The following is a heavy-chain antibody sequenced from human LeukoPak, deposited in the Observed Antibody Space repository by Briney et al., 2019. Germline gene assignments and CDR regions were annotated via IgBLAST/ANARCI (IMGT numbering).Heavy chain of an antibody. CDR3: ARFREFSFRLMYYFDY. CDR1: GFTVSSNY. J-gene: IGHJ4*02. V-gene: IGHV3-66*01. CDR2: IYSGGST. D-gene: IGHD2-8*01. Sequence: GSLRLSCAASGFTVSSNYMSWVRQAPGKGLEWVSVIYSGGSTYYADSVKGRFTISRDNSKNTLYLQMNSLRAKDTAVYYCARFREFSFRLMYYFDYWGQGTLVTVSS.